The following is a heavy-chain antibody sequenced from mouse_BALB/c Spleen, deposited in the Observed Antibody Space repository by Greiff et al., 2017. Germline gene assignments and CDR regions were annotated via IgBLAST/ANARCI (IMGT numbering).Heavy chain of an antibody. CDR1: GFAFSSYD. Sequence: EVQGVESGGGLVKPGGSLKLSCAASGFAFSSYDMSWVRQTPGKRLEWVAYISSGGGSTYYPDTVKGRFTVSRDNAKNTLYLQMSSLKSEDTAMYYCARHQGYGNYDWYLDVWGAGTTVTVSS. CDR3: ARHQGYGNYDWYLDV. V-gene: IGHV5-12-1*01. J-gene: IGHJ1*01. CDR2: ISSGGGST. D-gene: IGHD2-1*01.